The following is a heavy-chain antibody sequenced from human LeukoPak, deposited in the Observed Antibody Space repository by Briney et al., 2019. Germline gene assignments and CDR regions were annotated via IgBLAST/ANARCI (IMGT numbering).Heavy chain of an antibody. CDR2: INANSGGT. V-gene: IGHV1-2*02. J-gene: IGHJ5*02. Sequence: ASVKVSCKASGYTFTGYSICWVRQAPGQGLEWMGWINANSGGTDYPQMFQGRVTMTRDTSISTAYMELSRLTSDDTAVYYCARVNWGPSQGWFDPWGQGTLVTVSS. CDR1: GYTFTGYS. D-gene: IGHD7-27*01. CDR3: ARVNWGPSQGWFDP.